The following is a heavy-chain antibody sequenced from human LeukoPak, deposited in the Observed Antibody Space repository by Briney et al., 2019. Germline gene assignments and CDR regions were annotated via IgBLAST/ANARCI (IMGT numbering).Heavy chain of an antibody. Sequence: GGSLRLSCAASGFTFSSYAMSWVRQAPGKGLEWVSAISGSGGSTYYADSVKGRFTISRDNSKNTLYLQMNSLRAEDTAVYYCAKDLITLRLLWFGELYGMDVWGQGTTVTVSS. V-gene: IGHV3-23*01. CDR3: AKDLITLRLLWFGELYGMDV. D-gene: IGHD3-10*01. J-gene: IGHJ6*02. CDR1: GFTFSSYA. CDR2: ISGSGGST.